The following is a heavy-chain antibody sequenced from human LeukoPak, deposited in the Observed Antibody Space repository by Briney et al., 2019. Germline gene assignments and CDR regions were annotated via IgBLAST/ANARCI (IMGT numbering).Heavy chain of an antibody. CDR2: IYTSGST. J-gene: IGHJ6*03. CDR1: GGSISSGSYY. Sequence: SETLSLTCTVSGGSISSGSYYWSWIRQPAGKGLEWIGRIYTSGSTNYNPSLKSRVTISVDTSKNQFSLKLSSVTAADTAVYYCARDFEAMVFNRYYYYYMDVWGKGTTVTISS. CDR3: ARDFEAMVFNRYYYYYMDV. D-gene: IGHD5-18*01. V-gene: IGHV4-61*02.